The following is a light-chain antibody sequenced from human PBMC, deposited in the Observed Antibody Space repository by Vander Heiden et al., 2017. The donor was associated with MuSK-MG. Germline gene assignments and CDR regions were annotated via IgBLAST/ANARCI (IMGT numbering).Light chain of an antibody. J-gene: IGLJ3*02. CDR3: ASWDDKLSVWV. CDR2: RDD. Sequence: QSVLTQPLSASETPGQRVTISCSGSTSNIGSNYVNWYQQLPGTAPKLLIVRDDRRPSGVPDRFSGSKSGTSASLAISGLRSEDEADYYCASWDDKLSVWVFGGGTKLTVL. V-gene: IGLV1-47*01. CDR1: TSNIGSNY.